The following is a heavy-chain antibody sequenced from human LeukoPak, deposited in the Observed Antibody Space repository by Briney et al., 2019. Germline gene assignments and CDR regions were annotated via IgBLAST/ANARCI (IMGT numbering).Heavy chain of an antibody. CDR1: GGSISNTNYY. J-gene: IGHJ4*02. CDR2: IYYTGTT. Sequence: PSEALSLTCTVSGGSISNTNYYWAWIRQPPGRGLEWIGSIYYTGTTFDNPSLKSRVTLSVDTSKNQFSLRLTSVTAADTAFYYCAREEYSSDWYGHDSWGQGTLVTVSS. CDR3: AREEYSSDWYGHDS. V-gene: IGHV4-39*07. D-gene: IGHD6-13*01.